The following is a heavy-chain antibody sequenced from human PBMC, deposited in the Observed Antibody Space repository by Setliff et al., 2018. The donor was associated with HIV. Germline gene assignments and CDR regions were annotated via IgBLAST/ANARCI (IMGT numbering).Heavy chain of an antibody. D-gene: IGHD3-3*01. CDR3: MRGRSITIFGVAYFDF. Sequence: PSETLSLTCAVSGYSISTAYYWGWIRQPPRKGLEWIGSVYHSGTTYYNPSLKSRVTISVDMSNNQFSLKVTSVTAADTAVYYCMRGRSITIFGVAYFDFWGQGTQVTVSS. CDR1: GYSISTAYY. CDR2: VYHSGTT. J-gene: IGHJ4*02. V-gene: IGHV4-38-2*01.